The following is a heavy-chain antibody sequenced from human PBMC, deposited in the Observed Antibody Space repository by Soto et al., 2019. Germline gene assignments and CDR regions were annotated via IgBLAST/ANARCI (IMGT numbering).Heavy chain of an antibody. CDR2: IYYSGST. J-gene: IGHJ6*02. D-gene: IGHD6-13*01. CDR1: GGSISSGGYY. Sequence: KPSETLSLTCTVSGGSISSGGYYWSWIRQHPGKGLEWIGYIYYSGSTYYNPSLKSRVTISVDTSKNQFSLKLSSVTAADTAVYYCARVVAAAGYYGMDVWGQGTTVTVS. CDR3: ARVVAAAGYYGMDV. V-gene: IGHV4-31*03.